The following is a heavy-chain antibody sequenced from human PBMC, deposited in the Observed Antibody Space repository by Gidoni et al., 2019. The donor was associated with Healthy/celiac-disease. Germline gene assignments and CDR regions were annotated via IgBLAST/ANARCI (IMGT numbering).Heavy chain of an antibody. CDR2: ISYDGSNK. V-gene: IGHV3-30*18. CDR3: AKDLVGYGTTYYYDSSGLRIDN. Sequence: GFTFSSYGMHWVRQAPGKGLEWVAVISYDGSNKYYADSVKGRFTISRDNSKNTLYLQMNSLRAEDTAVYYCAKDLVGYGTTYYYDSSGLRIDNWGQGTLVTVSS. D-gene: IGHD3-22*01. CDR1: GFTFSSYG. J-gene: IGHJ4*02.